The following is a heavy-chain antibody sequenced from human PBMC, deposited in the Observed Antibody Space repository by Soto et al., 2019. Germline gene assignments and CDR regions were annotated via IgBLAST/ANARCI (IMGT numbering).Heavy chain of an antibody. CDR2: IYHSGST. J-gene: IGHJ3*02. CDR3: ARWQQLVVEI. V-gene: IGHV4-30-2*01. D-gene: IGHD6-13*01. CDR1: GGSISSGGYS. Sequence: KPSETLSLTCAVSGGSISSGGYSWSWIRQPPGKGLEWIGYIYHSGSTYYNPSLKSRVTISVDTSKNQFSLKLSSVTAADTAVYYCARWQQLVVEIWGQGTMVTVSS.